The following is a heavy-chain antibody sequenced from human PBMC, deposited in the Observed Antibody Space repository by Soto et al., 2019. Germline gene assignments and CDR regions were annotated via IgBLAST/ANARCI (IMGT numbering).Heavy chain of an antibody. CDR1: GGTFSSLD. J-gene: IGHJ6*02. CDR2: IIPISETT. Sequence: QVQLVQSGAEVKKPWSSVKVSCKASGGTFSSLDINWVRQAPGQGLEWMGGIIPISETTNYAQIFQGRVSIVADKSTSTAYMELSRLRSEDTAVYYCARALLSHSYDSGGYDSYFHAMDVWGQGTPVTVSS. CDR3: ARALLSHSYDSGGYDSYFHAMDV. D-gene: IGHD3-22*01. V-gene: IGHV1-69*06.